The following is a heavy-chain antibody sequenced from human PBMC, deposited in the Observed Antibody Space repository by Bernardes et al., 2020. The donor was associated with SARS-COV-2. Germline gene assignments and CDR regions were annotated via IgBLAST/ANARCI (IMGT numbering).Heavy chain of an antibody. D-gene: IGHD1-7*01. CDR3: TRGLELELITWFDY. V-gene: IGHV3-30-3*01. J-gene: IGHJ4*02. CDR2: ISNDGRIT. CDR1: GFTFSSYA. Sequence: GGSLRLSCTASGFTFSSYAMHWVRQAPGKGPEWVAVISNDGRITYYTDSVKGRFTISRDNSKNTLYLLMNSLRTDDTAVYYCTRGLELELITWFDYWGQGTLVTVSS.